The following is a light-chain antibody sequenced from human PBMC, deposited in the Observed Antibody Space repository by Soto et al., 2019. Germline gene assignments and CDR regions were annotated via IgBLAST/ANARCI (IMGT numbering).Light chain of an antibody. CDR2: ATS. V-gene: IGKV1-17*01. Sequence: DIQMTQSASSLSASVGDRVTITCCASEGIRNDLAWYQQKPGKAPKRLIYATSSLQSGVTSRFSGSGSGTEFALSISSLQPEDLATDYCLQYNNYPWSFGQGTKVEIK. CDR3: LQYNNYPWS. CDR1: EGIRND. J-gene: IGKJ1*01.